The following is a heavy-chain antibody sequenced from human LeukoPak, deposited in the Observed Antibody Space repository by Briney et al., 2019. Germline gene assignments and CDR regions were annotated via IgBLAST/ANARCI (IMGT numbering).Heavy chain of an antibody. D-gene: IGHD6-6*01. V-gene: IGHV4-30-2*01. J-gene: IGHJ4*02. Sequence: SQTLSLTCTVSGGSISSGGYYWSWIRQPPGKGLEWIGYIYHSGSTYYNPSLKSRVTISVDRSKNQFSLRLSSVTAADTAVYYCARLAGSSSKGFDYWGQGTLVTVSS. CDR3: ARLAGSSSKGFDY. CDR1: GGSISSGGYY. CDR2: IYHSGST.